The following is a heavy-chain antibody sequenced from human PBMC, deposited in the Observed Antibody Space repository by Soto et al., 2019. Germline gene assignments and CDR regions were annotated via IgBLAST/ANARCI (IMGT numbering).Heavy chain of an antibody. D-gene: IGHD3-3*01. J-gene: IGHJ6*03. Sequence: NPSETLSLTCTVSGCSISSYYWSWIRQPPGKGLEWIGYIYYSGSTNYNPSLKSRVTISVDTSKNQFSLKLSSVTAADTAVYYCARALEDDFWSGHYTAPYYMDVWGKGTTVTVSS. V-gene: IGHV4-59*01. CDR2: IYYSGST. CDR3: ARALEDDFWSGHYTAPYYMDV. CDR1: GCSISSYY.